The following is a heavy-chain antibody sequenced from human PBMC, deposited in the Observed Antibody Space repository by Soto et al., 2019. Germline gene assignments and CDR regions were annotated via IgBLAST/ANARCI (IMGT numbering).Heavy chain of an antibody. CDR1: GGSISSTGYY. CDR3: ARISTTLVIPFVDY. V-gene: IGHV4-31*03. J-gene: IGHJ4*02. D-gene: IGHD3-16*01. CDR2: IYYSGNT. Sequence: QVQLQESGPGLAKPSQTLSLTCTVSGGSISSTGYYWTWIRQHPGKGMEWIGNIYYSGNTYYSPSLKSRVSISRDTSKHHFSLRLSSVTAADTAVFYCARISTTLVIPFVDYWGQGTLVTVSS.